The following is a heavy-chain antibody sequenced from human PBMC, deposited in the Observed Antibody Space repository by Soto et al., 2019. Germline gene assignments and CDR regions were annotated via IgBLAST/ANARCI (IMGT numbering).Heavy chain of an antibody. CDR2: INAGNGNT. D-gene: IGHD6-6*01. J-gene: IGHJ6*02. CDR3: ARRDSSSAIYYYYGMDV. V-gene: IGHV1-3*01. CDR1: GYTFTSYA. Sequence: ASVKVSCKASGYTFTSYAMHWVRQAPGQRLEWMGWINAGNGNTKYSQKFQGRVTITRDTSASTAYMELSSLRSEDTAVYYCARRDSSSAIYYYYGMDVWGQGTTVTVSS.